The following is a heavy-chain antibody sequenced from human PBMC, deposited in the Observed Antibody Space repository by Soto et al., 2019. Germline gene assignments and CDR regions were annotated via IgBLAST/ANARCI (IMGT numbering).Heavy chain of an antibody. Sequence: GSLRLSCAASGFTFSSYSMNWVRQAPGKGLEWVSSISSSSSYIYYADSVKGRFTISRDNAKNSLYLQMNGLRAEDTAVYYCARSPSYSSGSEYFQHWGQGTLVTVSS. D-gene: IGHD6-19*01. CDR2: ISSSSSYI. J-gene: IGHJ1*01. CDR1: GFTFSSYS. V-gene: IGHV3-21*01. CDR3: ARSPSYSSGSEYFQH.